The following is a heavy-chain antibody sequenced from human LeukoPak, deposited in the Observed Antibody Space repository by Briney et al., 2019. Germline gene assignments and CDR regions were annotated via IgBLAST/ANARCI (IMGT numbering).Heavy chain of an antibody. Sequence: GGSLRLSCAASGFTFSSYEMNWVRQAPGKGLEWVGRIKSKTDGGTTDYAAPVKGRFTISRDDSKNTLYLQMNSLKTEDTAVYYCTTVPGYYDSSGYYHFDYWGQGTLVTVSS. J-gene: IGHJ4*02. CDR1: GFTFSSYE. V-gene: IGHV3-15*01. CDR3: TTVPGYYDSSGYYHFDY. D-gene: IGHD3-22*01. CDR2: IKSKTDGGTT.